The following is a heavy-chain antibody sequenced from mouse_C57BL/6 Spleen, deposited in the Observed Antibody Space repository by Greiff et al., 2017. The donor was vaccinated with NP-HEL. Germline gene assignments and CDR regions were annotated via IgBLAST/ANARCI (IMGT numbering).Heavy chain of an antibody. CDR2: IYPSDSET. CDR1: GYTFTSYW. J-gene: IGHJ3*01. CDR3: ARSYSNYVWFAY. V-gene: IGHV1-61*01. D-gene: IGHD2-5*01. Sequence: QVQLQQPGAELVRPGSSVKLSCKASGYTFTSYWMDWVKQRPGQGLEWIGNIYPSDSETNYNQTFKDKATLTVDKSSSTAYMQLSSLTSEDSAGYYCARSYSNYVWFAYWGQGTLVTVSA.